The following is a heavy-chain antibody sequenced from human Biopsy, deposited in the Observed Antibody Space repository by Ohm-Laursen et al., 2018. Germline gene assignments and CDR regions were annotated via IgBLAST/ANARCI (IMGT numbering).Heavy chain of an antibody. Sequence: PSQTLSLTCNVSGGDINNYYWSWIRQPAGKGLERIGRIYPGGSTNYNPSLKSRVTMSVDTSKKQLSLRLRSVTAADTAMYYCASVVLGPTNDAFDLWGQGTMVVVSS. D-gene: IGHD3-22*01. CDR1: GGDINNYY. CDR2: IYPGGST. CDR3: ASVVLGPTNDAFDL. J-gene: IGHJ3*01. V-gene: IGHV4-4*07.